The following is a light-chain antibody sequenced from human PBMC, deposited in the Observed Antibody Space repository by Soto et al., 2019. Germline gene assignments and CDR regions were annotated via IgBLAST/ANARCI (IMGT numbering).Light chain of an antibody. J-gene: IGKJ5*01. CDR2: DVS. CDR3: QQLNTCPLT. CDR1: QDIRGA. V-gene: IGKV1-13*02. Sequence: IPLTQSPSSLSASVGDRVTITCRASQDIRGALAWYQQKPGKAPKLLIYDVSSWQSGVPSRFSGSGSGTDFTLTISSLQPEDFATYYCQQLNTCPLTFGQGTRREIK.